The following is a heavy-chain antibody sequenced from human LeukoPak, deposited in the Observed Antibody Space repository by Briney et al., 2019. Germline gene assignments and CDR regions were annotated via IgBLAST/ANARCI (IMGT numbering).Heavy chain of an antibody. CDR3: AKDLAAAGYYFDY. CDR1: GFTVSSNY. V-gene: IGHV3-9*01. J-gene: IGHJ4*02. D-gene: IGHD6-13*01. CDR2: ISWNSGSI. Sequence: PGESLRLSCAASGFTVSSNYMSWVRQAPGKGLEWVSGISWNSGSIGYADSVKGRFTISRDNAKNSLYLQMNSLRAEDTALYYCAKDLAAAGYYFDYWGQGTLVTVSS.